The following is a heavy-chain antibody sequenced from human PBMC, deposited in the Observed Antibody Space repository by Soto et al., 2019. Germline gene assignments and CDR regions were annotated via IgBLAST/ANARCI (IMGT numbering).Heavy chain of an antibody. Sequence: PGGSLRLSCAASGFTFSSYAMSWVRQAPGKGLEWVSAISGSSAIYYADSVQGRFTISRDNVKDSLFLQMNSLRDEDTAVYYCARDKYPAARSSSSWYDGMDVWGQGATVTVSS. CDR1: GFTFSSYA. V-gene: IGHV3-23*01. CDR2: ISGSSAI. J-gene: IGHJ6*02. D-gene: IGHD6-13*01. CDR3: ARDKYPAARSSSSWYDGMDV.